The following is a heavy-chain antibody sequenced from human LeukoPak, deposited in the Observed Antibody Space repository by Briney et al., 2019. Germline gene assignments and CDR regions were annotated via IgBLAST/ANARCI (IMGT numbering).Heavy chain of an antibody. V-gene: IGHV3-23*01. CDR3: ARDLTSRYSSSWYDY. CDR1: GFTFSSYG. J-gene: IGHJ4*02. Sequence: GGTLRLSCAASGFTFSSYGMSWVRQAPGKELEWVSAISGSGGSTYYADSVKGRFTISRDNAKNSLYLQMNSLRAEDTAVYYCARDLTSRYSSSWYDYWGQGALVTVSS. D-gene: IGHD6-13*01. CDR2: ISGSGGST.